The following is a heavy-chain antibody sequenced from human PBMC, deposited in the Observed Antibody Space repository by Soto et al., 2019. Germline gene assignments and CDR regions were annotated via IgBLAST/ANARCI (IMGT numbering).Heavy chain of an antibody. J-gene: IGHJ3*01. V-gene: IGHV4-59*03. CDR1: GDSISSYF. Sequence: SETLSLTCSVSGDSISSYFKNWSRQPPGKGLEWIGCIYDDGSTKYNPSLESRVTILLDTSKNEFSLRLRSVTSADTAVYYCVSSRSAIYGDAFDVWGQGTMVTVSS. D-gene: IGHD2-2*01. CDR2: IYDDGST. CDR3: VSSRSAIYGDAFDV.